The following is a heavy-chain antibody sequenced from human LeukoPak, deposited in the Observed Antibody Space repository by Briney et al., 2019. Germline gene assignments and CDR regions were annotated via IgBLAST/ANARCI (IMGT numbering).Heavy chain of an antibody. CDR2: TYYSGNT. V-gene: IGHV4-59*01. CDR1: GGSIKAYY. CDR3: ARVLGLMEWLFDP. J-gene: IGHJ5*02. Sequence: SETLSLTCTVSGGSIKAYYWSWIRQTPGQGLEWIGHTYYSGNTNYNTSLKSRVSISIHTSKKQFSLELNSVTAADTAVYYCARVLGLMEWLFDPWGQGILVTVAS. D-gene: IGHD3-3*01.